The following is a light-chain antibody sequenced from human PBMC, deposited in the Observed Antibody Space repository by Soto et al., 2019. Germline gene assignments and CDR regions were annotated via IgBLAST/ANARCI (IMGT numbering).Light chain of an antibody. CDR1: QSVSSSY. CDR3: QQYYSNPYT. Sequence: EIVLTQSPGTLSLSPGERATLSCRASQSVSSSYLAWYQQKPGQAPRLLIYGASSRATGIPDRFSGSGSGTDFTLTISRLEPEDVAVYYCQQYYSNPYTFGQGTKLEIK. J-gene: IGKJ2*01. CDR2: GAS. V-gene: IGKV3-20*01.